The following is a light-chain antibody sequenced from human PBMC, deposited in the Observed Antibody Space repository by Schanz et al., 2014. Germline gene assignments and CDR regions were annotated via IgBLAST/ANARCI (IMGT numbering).Light chain of an antibody. CDR3: QQRRNWPPIT. Sequence: PGERATLSCRASQSVDSNLAWYQQKPGQAPKLLIYDASNRATGIPARFSGSGSVTDFTLTISSLEPEDFAVYYCQQRRNWPPITFGQGTRLEIK. CDR2: DAS. V-gene: IGKV3-11*01. J-gene: IGKJ5*01. CDR1: QSVDSN.